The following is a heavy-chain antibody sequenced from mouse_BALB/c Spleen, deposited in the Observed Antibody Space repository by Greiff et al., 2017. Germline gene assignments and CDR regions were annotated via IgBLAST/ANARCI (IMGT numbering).Heavy chain of an antibody. Sequence: EVQVVESGGGLVQPGGSRKLSCAASGFTFSSFGMHWVRQAPEKGLEWVAYISSGSSTIYYADTVKGRFTISRDNPKNTLFLQMTSLRSEDTAMYYCARRNYGNYDYAMDYWGQGTSVTVSS. CDR2: ISSGSSTI. D-gene: IGHD2-1*01. J-gene: IGHJ4*01. V-gene: IGHV5-17*02. CDR3: ARRNYGNYDYAMDY. CDR1: GFTFSSFG.